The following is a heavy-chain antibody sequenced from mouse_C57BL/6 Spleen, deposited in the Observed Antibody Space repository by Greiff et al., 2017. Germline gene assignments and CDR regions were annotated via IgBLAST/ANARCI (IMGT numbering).Heavy chain of an antibody. D-gene: IGHD3-2*02. J-gene: IGHJ3*01. CDR2: ISSGGSYT. V-gene: IGHV5-6*01. Sequence: EVKLMESGGDLVKPGGSLKLSCAASGFTFSSYGMSWVRQTPDKRLEWVATISSGGSYTYYPDSVKGRFTISRDNAKNTLYLQMSSLKSEDTAMYYCARHESSVFAYGGQGTLVTVSA. CDR1: GFTFSSYG. CDR3: ARHESSVFAY.